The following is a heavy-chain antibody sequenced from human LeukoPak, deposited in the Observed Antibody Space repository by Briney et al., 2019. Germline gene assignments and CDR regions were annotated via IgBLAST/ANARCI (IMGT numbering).Heavy chain of an antibody. CDR2: IWYDGSNK. CDR3: ARDVRSNWYDD. J-gene: IGHJ5*02. Sequence: GGSLRLSCAAPGFTFRSYGMHWVRQAPGKGLEWVALIWYDGSNKYYADSVKGRFTISRDNSKNTLYLEMNSLRGEDTAVYYCARDVRSNWYDDWGQGTLVTVSS. V-gene: IGHV3-33*01. CDR1: GFTFRSYG.